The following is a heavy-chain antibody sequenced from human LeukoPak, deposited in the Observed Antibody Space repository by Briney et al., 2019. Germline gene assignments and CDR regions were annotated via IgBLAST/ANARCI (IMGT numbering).Heavy chain of an antibody. V-gene: IGHV3-74*01. Sequence: GGSLRLSCAASGFTFSHSWMHWVRQAPGKGLEWVSRITSDGSGTSYADSVKGRFTISRDNVKNTLYLQMNSLRAEDTAVYYCARHGYTYGFDSWGQGTLVTVSS. CDR3: ARHGYTYGFDS. CDR2: ITSDGSGT. J-gene: IGHJ5*01. CDR1: GFTFSHSW. D-gene: IGHD5-18*01.